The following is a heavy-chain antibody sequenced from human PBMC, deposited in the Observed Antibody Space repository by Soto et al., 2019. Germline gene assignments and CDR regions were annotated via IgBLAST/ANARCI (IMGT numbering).Heavy chain of an antibody. D-gene: IGHD1-1*01. V-gene: IGHV3-21*01. J-gene: IGHJ6*03. CDR1: GFTFSSYS. CDR3: ARSLSGRRNYYYYYMDV. Sequence: EVQLVESGGGLVKPGGSLRLSCAASGFTFSSYSMNWVRQAPGKGLEWVSSISSSSSYIYYADSVKGRFTISRDNAKNSLYLQMNSLRAEDTAVHYCARSLSGRRNYYYYYMDVWGKGTTVTVSS. CDR2: ISSSSSYI.